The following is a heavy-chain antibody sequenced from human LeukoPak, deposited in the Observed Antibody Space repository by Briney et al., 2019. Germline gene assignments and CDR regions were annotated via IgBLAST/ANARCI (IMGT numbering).Heavy chain of an antibody. CDR1: GYSISSGYY. CDR3: AREIVVVVAATLDDAFDI. CDR2: IYHSGST. V-gene: IGHV4-38-2*02. D-gene: IGHD2-15*01. J-gene: IGHJ3*02. Sequence: SETLSLTCTVSGYSISSGYYWGWIRQPPGKGLEWIGSIYHSGSTYYNPSLKSRVTISVDTSKNQFSLKLSSVTAADTAVYNCAREIVVVVAATLDDAFDIWGQGTMVTVSS.